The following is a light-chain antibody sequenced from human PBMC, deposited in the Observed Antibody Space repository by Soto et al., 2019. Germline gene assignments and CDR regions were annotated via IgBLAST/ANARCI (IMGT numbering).Light chain of an antibody. CDR2: EVS. J-gene: IGLJ1*01. V-gene: IGLV2-14*01. CDR1: SSDIGGYDY. Sequence: QSALTQPASVSGPPGQSITISCTGTSSDIGGYDYVSWYQQHPGKAPKLMIYEVSNRPSGISNRFSGSKSGSTASLTISGLLAEDEADYYCSSYTATNTYVFGTGTKLTVL. CDR3: SSYTATNTYV.